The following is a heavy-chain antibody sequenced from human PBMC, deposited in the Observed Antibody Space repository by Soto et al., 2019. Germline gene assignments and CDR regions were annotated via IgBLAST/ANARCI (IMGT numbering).Heavy chain of an antibody. CDR2: IIPIFGTA. CDR1: GGTFSSYA. J-gene: IGHJ6*01. Sequence: ASVKVSCKASGGTFSSYAISWVRHAPGQGLEWMGGIIPIFGTANYAQKFQGRVTITADESTSTAYMELSSLRSEDTSVYYCARPHRGSDAAGPAYYDRGGWGKGTTVT. D-gene: IGHD3-10*01. CDR3: ARPHRGSDAAGPAYYDRGG. V-gene: IGHV1-69*13.